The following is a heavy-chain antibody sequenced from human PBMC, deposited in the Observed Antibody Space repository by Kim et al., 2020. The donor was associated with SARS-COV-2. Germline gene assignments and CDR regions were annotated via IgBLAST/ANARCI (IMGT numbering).Heavy chain of an antibody. CDR1: GYSFTSYW. D-gene: IGHD5-12*01. J-gene: IGHJ4*02. V-gene: IGHV5-51*01. Sequence: GESLKISCKGSGYSFTSYWIGWVRQMPGKGLEWMGIIYPGDSDTRYSPSFQGQVTISADKSISTAYLQWSSLKASDTAMYYCARHGYLRLYSGYDFDYWGQGTLVTVSS. CDR2: IYPGDSDT. CDR3: ARHGYLRLYSGYDFDY.